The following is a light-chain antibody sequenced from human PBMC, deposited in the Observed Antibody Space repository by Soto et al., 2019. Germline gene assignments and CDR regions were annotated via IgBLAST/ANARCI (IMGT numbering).Light chain of an antibody. CDR3: SSYTSSSTVL. V-gene: IGLV2-8*01. CDR1: SSDIGGYNY. CDR2: DVN. Sequence: QSALTQPPSASGSPGQSVTISCTGTSSDIGGYNYVSWYQQHPGKAPKLMIYDVNKRPSGVPDRFSGSKSGNTASLTISGLQAEDEADYYCSSYTSSSTVLFGGGIKLTVL. J-gene: IGLJ2*01.